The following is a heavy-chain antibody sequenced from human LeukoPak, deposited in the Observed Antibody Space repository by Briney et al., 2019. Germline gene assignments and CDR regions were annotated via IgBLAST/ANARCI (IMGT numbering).Heavy chain of an antibody. V-gene: IGHV4-59*01. Sequence: SETLSLTCTVSGASISNYYWSWIRQPPGKGLEWIGYIYYSGRTNYNPSLKSRVTISVDSSKNQFSLNLSSVTAADTAVYYCARVTGYIVEDYFDYWGQGTLVTVSS. J-gene: IGHJ4*02. D-gene: IGHD3-22*01. CDR3: ARVTGYIVEDYFDY. CDR1: GASISNYY. CDR2: IYYSGRT.